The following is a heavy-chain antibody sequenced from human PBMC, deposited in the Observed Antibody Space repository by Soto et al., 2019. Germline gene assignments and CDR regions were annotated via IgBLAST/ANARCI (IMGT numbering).Heavy chain of an antibody. J-gene: IGHJ4*02. CDR1: GYSISSGSY. CDR3: AREAVTSIFDY. V-gene: IGHV4-31*03. Sequence: SETLSLTCTVSGYSISSGSYWARIRQHPGKGLEWIGYIYYSGSTYYNPSLKSRVTISVDTSKNQFSLKLSSVTAADTAVYYCAREAVTSIFDYWGQGTLVTVSS. D-gene: IGHD4-4*01. CDR2: IYYSGST.